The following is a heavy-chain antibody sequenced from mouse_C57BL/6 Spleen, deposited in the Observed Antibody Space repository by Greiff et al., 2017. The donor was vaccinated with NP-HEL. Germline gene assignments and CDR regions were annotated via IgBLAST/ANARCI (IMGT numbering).Heavy chain of an antibody. D-gene: IGHD1-1*01. Sequence: QVQLQQPGAELVRPGTSVKLSCKASGYTFTSYWMHWVKQRPGQGLEWIGVIDPSDSYTNYNQKFKGKATLTVDTSSSTAYMQLSSLTSEDSAVYYCARRITSGVAPGEYYFDYWGKGTTLTVSS. J-gene: IGHJ2*01. CDR3: ARRITSGVAPGEYYFDY. V-gene: IGHV1-59*01. CDR2: IDPSDSYT. CDR1: GYTFTSYW.